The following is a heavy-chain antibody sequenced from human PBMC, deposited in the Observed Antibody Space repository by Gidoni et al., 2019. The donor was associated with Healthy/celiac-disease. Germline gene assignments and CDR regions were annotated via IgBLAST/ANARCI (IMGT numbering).Heavy chain of an antibody. CDR3: ARHVRYFDWAPSPYYFDY. Sequence: DVQLVQSGAEVKKPGESLRIACKGSGYSFTSYLISWVRQMPGKGLEWMGRIDPSDSYTNYSPSFQGHVTISADKSISTAYLQWSSLKASDTAMYYCARHVRYFDWAPSPYYFDYWGQGTLVTVSS. D-gene: IGHD3-9*01. CDR1: GYSFTSYL. CDR2: IDPSDSYT. V-gene: IGHV5-10-1*03. J-gene: IGHJ4*02.